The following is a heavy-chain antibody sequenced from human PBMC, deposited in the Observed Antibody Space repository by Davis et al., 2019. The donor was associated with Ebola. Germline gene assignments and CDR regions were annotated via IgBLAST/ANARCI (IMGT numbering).Heavy chain of an antibody. CDR1: GFTFSTYG. CDR3: AKPTWQDFDGFDV. J-gene: IGHJ3*01. Sequence: GESLKISCAASGFTFSTYGMSWVRQAPGKGLERVSSVSGSGSITHDADSVKGRFTISRDNSKNTVYLHMSSLRAEDTAVYYCAKPTWQDFDGFDVGGQGTMVTVSS. V-gene: IGHV3-23*01. CDR2: VSGSGSIT. D-gene: IGHD3-16*01.